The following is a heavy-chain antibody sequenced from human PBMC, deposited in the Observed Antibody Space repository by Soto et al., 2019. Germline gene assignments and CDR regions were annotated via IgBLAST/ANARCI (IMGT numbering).Heavy chain of an antibody. CDR2: IYNRGNT. D-gene: IGHD6-13*01. CDR1: GGSITSEDYY. CDR3: ARFHFTAAAGLDC. Sequence: QVQLQESGPGLVKPSQTLSLTCTVPGGSITSEDYYWNWIRQPPGKGLEWCGNIYNRGNTYYNPSPETRLTLTLDTSKNQFSLRLSSVTAADSAVYYCARFHFTAAAGLDCWGEGILVTVSS. J-gene: IGHJ4*02. V-gene: IGHV4-30-4*01.